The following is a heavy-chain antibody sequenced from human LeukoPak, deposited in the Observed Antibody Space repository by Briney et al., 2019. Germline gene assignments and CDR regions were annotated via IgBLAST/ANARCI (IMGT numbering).Heavy chain of an antibody. CDR3: ARVAVRSQHAIDI. Sequence: PGGSLRLSCAASGFTFSSYSMNWVRQAPGEGLEWVSSISSSSSYIYYADSVKGRFTISRHNAKNSMYLQMNSLRAEDTAVYYCARVAVRSQHAIDIGGQGTMVTVSS. CDR2: ISSSSSYI. V-gene: IGHV3-21*01. D-gene: IGHD2-8*01. J-gene: IGHJ3*02. CDR1: GFTFSSYS.